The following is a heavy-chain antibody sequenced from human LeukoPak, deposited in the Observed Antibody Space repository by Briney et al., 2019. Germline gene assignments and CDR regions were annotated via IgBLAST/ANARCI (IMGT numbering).Heavy chain of an antibody. V-gene: IGHV4-39*07. Sequence: PSETLSLTCTVSGGSISSSSYYWGWIRQPPGKGLEWIGSIYYSGSTYYNPSLKSRVTISVDTSKNQFSLKLSSVTAADTAVYYCAREDWGDYWGQGTLVTVSS. D-gene: IGHD7-27*01. CDR3: AREDWGDY. J-gene: IGHJ4*02. CDR2: IYYSGST. CDR1: GGSISSSSYY.